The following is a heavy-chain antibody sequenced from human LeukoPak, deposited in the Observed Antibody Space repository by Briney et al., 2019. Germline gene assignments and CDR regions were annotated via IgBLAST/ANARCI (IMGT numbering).Heavy chain of an antibody. J-gene: IGHJ6*02. V-gene: IGHV3-33*01. CDR2: MWYDGSNK. Sequence: GGSLRLSCAASGFTFSSYGMHWVRQAPGKGLEWVAVMWYDGSNKYYADSVKGRFTISRDNSKNTLYLQMNSLRAEDTAVYYCARDRGGIGDDYGDYDYYYYGMDVWGQGTTVTVSS. D-gene: IGHD4-17*01. CDR3: ARDRGGIGDDYGDYDYYYYGMDV. CDR1: GFTFSSYG.